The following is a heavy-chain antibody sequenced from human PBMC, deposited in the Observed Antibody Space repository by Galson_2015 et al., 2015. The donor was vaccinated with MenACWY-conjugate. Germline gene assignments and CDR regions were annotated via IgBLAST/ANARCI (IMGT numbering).Heavy chain of an antibody. V-gene: IGHV3-33*01. J-gene: IGHJ5*02. CDR2: IWSDASNQ. CDR1: GFSFSNYG. CDR3: ARDRTNQHYMDP. Sequence: SLRLSCAASGFSFSNYGMHWVRQAPGKGLEWVAVIWSDASNQHYADSVKGRFTISRDNSKNTLYVQMNSLRAEDTAVYYCARDRTNQHYMDPWGQGTLVTVSS. D-gene: IGHD1-14*01.